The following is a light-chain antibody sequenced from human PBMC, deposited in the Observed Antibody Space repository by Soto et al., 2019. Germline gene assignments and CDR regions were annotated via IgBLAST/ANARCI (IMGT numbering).Light chain of an antibody. Sequence: QAVVTQPPSVSAAPGQKVTISCSGSGSNIGKNDVSWYLQLPGAAPKLLIYDTNKRPSGIPDRFSGSKSGTSATLGITGLQTGDEADYYCGTWDTRLSVVVFGGGTKPTVL. CDR2: DTN. J-gene: IGLJ2*01. CDR1: GSNIGKND. V-gene: IGLV1-51*01. CDR3: GTWDTRLSVVV.